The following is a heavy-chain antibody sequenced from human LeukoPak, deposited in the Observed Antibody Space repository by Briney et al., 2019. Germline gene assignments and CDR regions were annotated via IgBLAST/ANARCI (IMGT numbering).Heavy chain of an antibody. J-gene: IGHJ4*02. D-gene: IGHD3-10*01. Sequence: PSETLSLTCTVSGGSISSNYYYWGWIRQPPGKGLEWIEDIYYSGSTYYNPSLRSRVTISIDTSKNQFSLKVKSVTAADTAVYYCARGAYYYGSGSYYTNWGQGTLVTVSS. V-gene: IGHV4-39*07. CDR1: GGSISSNYYY. CDR2: IYYSGST. CDR3: ARGAYYYGSGSYYTN.